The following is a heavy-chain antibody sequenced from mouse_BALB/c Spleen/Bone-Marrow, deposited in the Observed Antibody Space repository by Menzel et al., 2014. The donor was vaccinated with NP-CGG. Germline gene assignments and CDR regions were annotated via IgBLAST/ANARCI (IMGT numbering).Heavy chain of an antibody. Sequence: QVQLQQSGPELVKPGASAKISCKASGYAFSSSWMNWVKQRPGQGLEWIGRIYPGDGDTNYNGKFKGKATLTADKSSSTAYMQFSSLTSVDSAVYFCARDYYGSSFDYWGQGTTLTVSS. J-gene: IGHJ2*01. V-gene: IGHV1-82*01. CDR3: ARDYYGSSFDY. CDR2: IYPGDGDT. D-gene: IGHD1-1*01. CDR1: GYAFSSSW.